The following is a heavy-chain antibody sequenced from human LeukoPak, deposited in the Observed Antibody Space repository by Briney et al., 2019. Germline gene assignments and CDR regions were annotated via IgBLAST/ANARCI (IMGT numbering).Heavy chain of an antibody. CDR3: AAYYYGSGSYRPLDY. D-gene: IGHD3-10*01. J-gene: IGHJ4*02. Sequence: SVTVSCQASGCTFSSYAFSWLRQAAGQGLAWMGGIIAIFGTANYAQKFQGRVTISTDESTSTAYMELSRLRSEDTAVYYCAAYYYGSGSYRPLDYWGQGTLVTVSS. CDR2: IIAIFGTA. V-gene: IGHV1-69*05. CDR1: GCTFSSYA.